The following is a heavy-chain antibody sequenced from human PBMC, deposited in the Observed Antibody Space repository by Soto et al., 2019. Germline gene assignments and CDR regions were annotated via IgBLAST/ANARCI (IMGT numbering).Heavy chain of an antibody. V-gene: IGHV4-4*07. CDR3: ARLPNTEDDILTSYLYYHYYIDV. Sequence: PSETLSLTCTASGGSISSYYWSWIRQPAGKGLEWIGRIYTSGSTNYNPSLKSRVTMSVDTSKNQFSLKLSSVTAADTAVYYCARLPNTEDDILTSYLYYHYYIDVWGQGTLVTVSS. CDR2: IYTSGST. J-gene: IGHJ6*02. CDR1: GGSISSYY. D-gene: IGHD3-9*01.